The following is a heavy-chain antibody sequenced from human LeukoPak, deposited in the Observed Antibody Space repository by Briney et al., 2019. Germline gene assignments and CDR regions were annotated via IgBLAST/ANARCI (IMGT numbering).Heavy chain of an antibody. D-gene: IGHD6-13*01. V-gene: IGHV3-53*01. Sequence: GGSLRLSCAASGFTVSSKYMIWVRQAPGRGLEWVSVIYSGGTTKYADSVKGRFTISRDNSKNTLYLQMNSLRVEDTAVYYCARVYSSSWYDAFDYWGQGALVTVSS. CDR2: IYSGGTT. CDR1: GFTVSSKY. CDR3: ARVYSSSWYDAFDY. J-gene: IGHJ4*02.